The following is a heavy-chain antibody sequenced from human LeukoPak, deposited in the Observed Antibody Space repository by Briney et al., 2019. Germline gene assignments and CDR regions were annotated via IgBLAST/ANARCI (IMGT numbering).Heavy chain of an antibody. D-gene: IGHD3-10*01. Sequence: GGSLRLSCAAPGFTVSSNYMSWVRQAPGKGLEWVSVIYSGGSTYYADSVKGRFTISRDNSKNTLYLQMNSLRAEDTAVYYCARGPQLLWFGGFDYWGQGTLVTVSS. CDR2: IYSGGST. V-gene: IGHV3-53*01. CDR1: GFTVSSNY. J-gene: IGHJ4*02. CDR3: ARGPQLLWFGGFDY.